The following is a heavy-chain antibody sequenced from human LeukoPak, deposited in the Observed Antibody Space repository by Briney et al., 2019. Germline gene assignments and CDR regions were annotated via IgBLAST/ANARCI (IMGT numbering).Heavy chain of an antibody. J-gene: IGHJ6*03. V-gene: IGHV1-2*02. CDR2: INPNSGGT. Sequence: ASVKVSCKASGYTFTGYYMHWVRQAPGQGLEWMGWINPNSGGTDYAQKFQGRVTMTRDTSISTAYMELSRLRSDDTAMYYCARARYLDYFYYYMDVWGKGTTVTV. CDR3: ARARYLDYFYYYMDV. CDR1: GYTFTGYY. D-gene: IGHD1-1*01.